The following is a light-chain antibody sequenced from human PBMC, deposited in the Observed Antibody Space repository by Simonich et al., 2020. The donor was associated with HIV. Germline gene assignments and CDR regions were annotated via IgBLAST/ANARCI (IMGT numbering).Light chain of an antibody. CDR2: GAS. Sequence: EIVMTQSPATLSVSPGERATLSCRASQSVSRYLAWYQQKPAQSPRLLIYGASARATGIPARFSGSGYGTEFTPTISSLQSEDFAVYYCQQYNYWPLFLTFGGGTKVEIK. CDR3: QQYNYWPLFLT. J-gene: IGKJ4*01. CDR1: QSVSRY. V-gene: IGKV3-15*01.